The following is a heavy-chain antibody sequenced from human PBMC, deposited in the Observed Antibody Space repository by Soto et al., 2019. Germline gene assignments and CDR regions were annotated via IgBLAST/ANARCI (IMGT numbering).Heavy chain of an antibody. CDR3: ARARGYSGYDSHVYYYYYGMDV. CDR2: IYYSGST. J-gene: IGHJ6*02. Sequence: SETLSLTCTVSGGSISSYYWSWIRQPPGKGLEWIGYIYYSGSTNYNPPLKSRVTISVDTSKNQFSLKLSSVTAADTAVYYCARARGYSGYDSHVYYYYYGMDVWGQGTTVTVYS. D-gene: IGHD5-12*01. V-gene: IGHV4-59*01. CDR1: GGSISSYY.